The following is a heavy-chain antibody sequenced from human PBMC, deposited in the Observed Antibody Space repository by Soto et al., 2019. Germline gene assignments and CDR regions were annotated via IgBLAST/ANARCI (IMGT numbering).Heavy chain of an antibody. J-gene: IGHJ3*02. CDR3: ARDATRFGMATNWYAFDI. Sequence: PGGSLRLSCAASGFTFSDYYMSWIRQAPGKGLEWVSYISSSSSYTNYADSVKGRFTISRDNAKNSLYLQMNSLRAEDTAVYYFARDATRFGMATNWYAFDIWGQGTMVTVSS. CDR1: GFTFSDYY. CDR2: ISSSSSYT. V-gene: IGHV3-11*05. D-gene: IGHD3-10*01.